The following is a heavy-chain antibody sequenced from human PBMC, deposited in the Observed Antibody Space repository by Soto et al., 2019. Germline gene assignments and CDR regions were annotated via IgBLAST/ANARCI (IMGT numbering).Heavy chain of an antibody. J-gene: IGHJ4*02. CDR1: GFTFSSYW. Sequence: DVQLVESGGGLVQPGGSLRLSCAPSGFTFSSYWMHWVRQVPGKGKVWVSRTNSDGTSTTYADSVKGRFTISRDNAKSTLYLQMNSLRAEDTAVYYCARDSYRGFDYWGQGTLVTVSS. D-gene: IGHD3-10*01. V-gene: IGHV3-74*03. CDR3: ARDSYRGFDY. CDR2: TNSDGTST.